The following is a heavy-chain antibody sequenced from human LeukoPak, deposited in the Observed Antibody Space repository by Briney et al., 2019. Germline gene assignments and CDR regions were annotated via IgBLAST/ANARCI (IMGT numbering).Heavy chain of an antibody. Sequence: GASVKVSCKASGYTFTNYHMHWVRQAPGQGLEWMGIINPSGGSTNFAQKFQGRVTMTGDTSTSTVYMDLSSLRSEDTAVYYCATTLERGYFDYWGQGTLVTVSS. CDR3: ATTLERGYFDY. CDR2: INPSGGST. D-gene: IGHD1-1*01. V-gene: IGHV1-46*01. J-gene: IGHJ4*02. CDR1: GYTFTNYH.